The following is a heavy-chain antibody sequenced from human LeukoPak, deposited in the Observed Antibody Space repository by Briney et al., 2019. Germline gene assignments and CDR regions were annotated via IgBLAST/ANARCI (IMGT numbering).Heavy chain of an antibody. V-gene: IGHV1-18*01. D-gene: IGHD4-17*01. Sequence: SVNVSCKASGYTFTSYGISWLRQAPGQGLEWMGWISAYNCNTNYAQKLQGRDNMTTDTSTSTAYIELRSLRSDDTAVYYCARLYGDYRSALLPSPYFDYWGQGTLVTVSS. J-gene: IGHJ4*02. CDR1: GYTFTSYG. CDR3: ARLYGDYRSALLPSPYFDY. CDR2: ISAYNCNT.